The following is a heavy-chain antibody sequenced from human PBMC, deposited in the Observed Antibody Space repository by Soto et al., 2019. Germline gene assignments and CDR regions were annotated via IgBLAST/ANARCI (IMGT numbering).Heavy chain of an antibody. J-gene: IGHJ5*02. D-gene: IGHD6-19*01. Sequence: PSETLSLTCTVSGGSISSYYWSWIRQPPGKGLEWIGYIYYSGSTNCNPSLKSRVTISVDTSKNQFSLKLSSVTAADTAAYYCARERGYSSGWYGNWFDPWGQGTLVTVSS. CDR1: GGSISSYY. V-gene: IGHV4-59*01. CDR3: ARERGYSSGWYGNWFDP. CDR2: IYYSGST.